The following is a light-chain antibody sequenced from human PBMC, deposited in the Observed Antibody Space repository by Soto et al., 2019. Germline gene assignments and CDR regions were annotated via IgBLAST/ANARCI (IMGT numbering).Light chain of an antibody. V-gene: IGLV2-8*01. CDR1: SSDVGGYNY. CDR2: EVS. CDR3: SSYAGSNNPFV. J-gene: IGLJ1*01. Sequence: QSVLTQPPSASGSPGQSVTTSCTGTSSDVGGYNYVSWYQQHPGKAPKLMIYEVSKRPSGVPDRFSGSKSGNTASLTVSGLQAEDEADYYCSSYAGSNNPFVFGTGTKLTV.